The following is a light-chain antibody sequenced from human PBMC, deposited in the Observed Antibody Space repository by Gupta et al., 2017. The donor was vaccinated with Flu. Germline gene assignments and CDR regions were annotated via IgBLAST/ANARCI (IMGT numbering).Light chain of an antibody. CDR1: SSNIGSNT. CDR3: AAWDDSLNGPWV. V-gene: IGLV1-44*01. CDR2: SND. Sequence: VTISCSGSSSNIGSNTVNWYQQLPGAAPKLLIYSNDQRPSGVPDRFSGSKSGTSASLAISGLQSEEEADYYCAAWDDSLNGPWVFGGGTKLTVL. J-gene: IGLJ3*02.